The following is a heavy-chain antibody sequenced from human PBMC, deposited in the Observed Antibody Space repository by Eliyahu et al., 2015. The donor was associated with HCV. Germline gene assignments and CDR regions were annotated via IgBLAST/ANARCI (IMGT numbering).Heavy chain of an antibody. J-gene: IGHJ5*02. V-gene: IGHV4-31*03. Sequence: QVQLQESGPGLVRPSQTLSXXCTLXGXSISSGGYYWTWIRQHPGKGLEWIGYTYYSGTTYYNPSLKSRLTISIDTSKSQFSLKLTSVTAADTAVYYCARVSIEAFWFDPWGQGTLVTVSS. D-gene: IGHD5/OR15-5a*01. CDR2: TYYSGTT. CDR1: GXSISSGGYY. CDR3: ARVSIEAFWFDP.